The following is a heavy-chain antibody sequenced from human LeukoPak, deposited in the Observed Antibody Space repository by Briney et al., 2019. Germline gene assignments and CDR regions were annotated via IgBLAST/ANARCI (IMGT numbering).Heavy chain of an antibody. J-gene: IGHJ5*02. D-gene: IGHD3-10*01. V-gene: IGHV4-30-2*01. Sequence: SETLSLTCAVSGGSISSCGYSWSWMRQPPGQGLEWIGYMYHSGSNYYNPSLKSRVTISVDRSKYQFSLKLSSVTAADTAVYYCARAAPYGSGRNWFDPWGQGTLVTVSS. CDR2: MYHSGSN. CDR1: GGSISSCGYS. CDR3: ARAAPYGSGRNWFDP.